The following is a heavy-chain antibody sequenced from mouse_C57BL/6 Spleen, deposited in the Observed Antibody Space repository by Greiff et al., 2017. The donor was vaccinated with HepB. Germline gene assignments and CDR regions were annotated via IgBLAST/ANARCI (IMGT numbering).Heavy chain of an antibody. D-gene: IGHD2-4*01. CDR2: INPNNGGT. CDR1: GYTFTDYN. CDR3: ARERLRGDYYAMDY. J-gene: IGHJ4*01. Sequence: EVQLQQSGPELVKPGASVKIPCKASGYTFTDYNMDWVKQSHGKSLEWIGDINPNNGGTIYNQKFKGKATLTVDKSSSTAYMELRSLTSEDTAVYYCARERLRGDYYAMDYWGQGTSVTVSS. V-gene: IGHV1-18*01.